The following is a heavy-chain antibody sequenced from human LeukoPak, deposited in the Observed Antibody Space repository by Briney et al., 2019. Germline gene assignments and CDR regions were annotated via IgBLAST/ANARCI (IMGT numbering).Heavy chain of an antibody. Sequence: GGSLRLSCAASGFTFSSYGMHWVRQAPGKGLDWVAFIHHDGSNKYYADSVRGRFTISRDNSKNTLYLQMNSLRAEDTALYYCARDGYCSGGSCYLGWFDPWGQGTLVTVSS. CDR3: ARDGYCSGGSCYLGWFDP. CDR2: IHHDGSNK. CDR1: GFTFSSYG. J-gene: IGHJ5*02. D-gene: IGHD2-15*01. V-gene: IGHV3-30*02.